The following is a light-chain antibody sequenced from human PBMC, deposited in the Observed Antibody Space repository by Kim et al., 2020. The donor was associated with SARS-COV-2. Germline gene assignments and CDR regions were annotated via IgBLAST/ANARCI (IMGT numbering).Light chain of an antibody. J-gene: IGLJ2*01. V-gene: IGLV2-23*03. CDR1: RSDVGSYNL. Sequence: QSIPISCTGTRSDVGSYNLVSWYQQHPGKAPKLMIYEGSKRPSGVSNRFSGSKSGNTASLTISGLQAEDEADYYCCSYAGSSTFVVFGGGTQLTVL. CDR2: EGS. CDR3: CSYAGSSTFVV.